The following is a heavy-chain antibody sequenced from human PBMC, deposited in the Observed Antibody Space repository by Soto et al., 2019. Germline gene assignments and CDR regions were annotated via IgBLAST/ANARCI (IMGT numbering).Heavy chain of an antibody. V-gene: IGHV3-15*01. Sequence: EVQLVESGGGLVKPGRSLRLSCAASGFTFNNAWMTWVRQASGKGLEWVGRIKSTSDGGTTDYAPPVKGRFTISRDDSKNILYLQMDSLKTEDTSVYYCMTAPGLILLFWGQGTLVTVSS. CDR3: MTAPGLILLF. CDR2: IKSTSDGGTT. J-gene: IGHJ4*02. CDR1: GFTFNNAW. D-gene: IGHD2-8*02.